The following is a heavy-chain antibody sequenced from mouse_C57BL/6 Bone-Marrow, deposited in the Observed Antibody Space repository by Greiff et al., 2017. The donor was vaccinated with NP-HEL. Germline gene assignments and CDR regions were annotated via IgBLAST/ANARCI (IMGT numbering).Heavy chain of an antibody. CDR2: ISSGGSYT. J-gene: IGHJ2*01. D-gene: IGHD1-1*01. CDR1: GFTFSSYG. Sequence: DVKLVESGGDLVKPGGSLKLSCAASGFTFSSYGMSWVRQTPDKRLEWVATISSGGSYTYYPDSVKGRFTISRDNAKNTLYLQMSSLKSEDTAMYYCARRGVTTVVDYYFDYWGQGTTRTVSS. V-gene: IGHV5-6*02. CDR3: ARRGVTTVVDYYFDY.